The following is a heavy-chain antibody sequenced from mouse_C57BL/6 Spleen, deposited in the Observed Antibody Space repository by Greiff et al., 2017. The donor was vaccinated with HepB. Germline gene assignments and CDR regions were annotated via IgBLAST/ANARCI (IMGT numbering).Heavy chain of an antibody. J-gene: IGHJ1*03. CDR1: GFTFSDYY. D-gene: IGHD2-5*01. CDR2: INYDGSST. Sequence: EVKLMESEGGLVQPGSSMKLSCTASGFTFSDYYMAWVRQVPEKGLEWVANINYDGSSTYYLDSLKSRFLISRDNAKNILYLQMSSLKSEDTATYYCARVAYYSNDGGFYWYFDVWGTGTTVTVSS. V-gene: IGHV5-16*01. CDR3: ARVAYYSNDGGFYWYFDV.